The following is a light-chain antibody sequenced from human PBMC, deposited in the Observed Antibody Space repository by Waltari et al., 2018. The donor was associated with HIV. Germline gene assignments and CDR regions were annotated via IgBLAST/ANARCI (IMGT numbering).Light chain of an antibody. CDR1: SSNIGSNP. J-gene: IGLJ3*02. CDR3: AVWDDSLRSVL. Sequence: QSVLTQPPSASGTPGQRVNISCSGGSSNIGSNPVNWYRQFPGEAPKLLIYTNIQRPSGVPSRFSGSKSGTSASLAISGLQSEDEADCYCAVWDDSLRSVLFGGGTRLTVL. V-gene: IGLV1-44*01. CDR2: TNI.